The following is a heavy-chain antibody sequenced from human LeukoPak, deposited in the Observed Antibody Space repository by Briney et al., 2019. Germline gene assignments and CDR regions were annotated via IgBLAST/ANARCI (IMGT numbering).Heavy chain of an antibody. D-gene: IGHD3-10*01. Sequence: PSETLSLTCAVYGGSFSGYYWSWIRQPPGKGLEWIGEINHSGSTNYNPSLKSRVTISVDTSKNQFSLKLSSVTAADTAVYYCARRGYYGSGSYYRGYNWFDPWGQETLVTVSS. CDR1: GGSFSGYY. CDR2: INHSGST. CDR3: ARRGYYGSGSYYRGYNWFDP. J-gene: IGHJ5*02. V-gene: IGHV4-34*01.